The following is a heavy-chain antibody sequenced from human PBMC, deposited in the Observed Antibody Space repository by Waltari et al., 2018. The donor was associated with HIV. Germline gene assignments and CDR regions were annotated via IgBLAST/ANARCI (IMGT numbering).Heavy chain of an antibody. CDR1: GYTFTRYD. CDR3: ARGCRYYYGSGSFYGMDV. CDR2: MKPNSGNT. D-gene: IGHD3-10*01. Sequence: QVQLVQSGAEVKKPGASVKVSCKASGYTFTRYDINWVRQATGQGLEWMGWMKPNSGNTGYAQKFQGRVTMTRNTSISTAYMELSSLRSEDTAVYYCARGCRYYYGSGSFYGMDVWGQGTTVTVSS. V-gene: IGHV1-8*01. J-gene: IGHJ6*02.